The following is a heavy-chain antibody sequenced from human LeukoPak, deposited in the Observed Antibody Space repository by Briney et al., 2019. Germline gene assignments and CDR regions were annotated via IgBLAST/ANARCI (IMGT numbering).Heavy chain of an antibody. CDR1: GGSITNFY. CDR3: ARDSGTTGEVKFDS. Sequence: SETLSLTCTVSGGSITNFYWSWIRQPAGKGLEWIGRIYSSGTITYNPSLERRVSMSVDTSKNQFSLKLSSVTAADTAVYYCARDSGTTGEVKFDSWGQGTLVIVSS. V-gene: IGHV4-4*07. CDR2: IYSSGTI. J-gene: IGHJ5*01. D-gene: IGHD3-10*01.